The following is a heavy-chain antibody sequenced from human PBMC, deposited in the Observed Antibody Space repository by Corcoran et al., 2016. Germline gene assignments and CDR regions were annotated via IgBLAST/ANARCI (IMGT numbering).Heavy chain of an antibody. V-gene: IGHV3-15*07. D-gene: IGHD2-15*01. CDR3: TTEDIVVVVAATVYYGMDV. J-gene: IGHJ6*02. CDR1: GFTFSNAW. Sequence: EVQLVESGGGLVKPGGSLRLSCAASGFTFSNAWMNWVRQAPGKGLEWVGRIKSKTDGGTTDYAAPVKGRFTISRDDSKNTLYLQMNSLKTEDTAVYYCTTEDIVVVVAATVYYGMDVWGQGTTVTVSS. CDR2: IKSKTDGGTT.